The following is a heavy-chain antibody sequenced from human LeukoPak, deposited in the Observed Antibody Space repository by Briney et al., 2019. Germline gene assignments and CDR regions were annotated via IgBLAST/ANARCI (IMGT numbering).Heavy chain of an antibody. CDR2: TGSTGVST. CDR1: GFTFSSYA. CDR3: AKDPGVVPAHYFDY. Sequence: GGSLRLSCAASGFTFSSYAMNWVRQAPGKGLEWVSGTGSTGVSTFYADSVKDRFTVSRDNSKNTLSLQMNSLRAEDTAVYYCAKDPGVVPAHYFDYWGQGTLVTVSS. D-gene: IGHD2-2*01. V-gene: IGHV3-23*01. J-gene: IGHJ4*02.